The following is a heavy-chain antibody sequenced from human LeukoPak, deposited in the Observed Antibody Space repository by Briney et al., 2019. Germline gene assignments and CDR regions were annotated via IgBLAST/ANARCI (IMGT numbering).Heavy chain of an antibody. Sequence: GWSLRLSCAASGFTFSSYEMNWVRQAPGKGLECVSYITSSGNTIYYADSVKGRFTISRDNAKYSLYLQMNSLRAEDTAVYYCVRGRYCSGGTCYPSYDYWGQGTLVTVSS. CDR2: ITSSGNTI. CDR3: VRGRYCSGGTCYPSYDY. J-gene: IGHJ4*02. CDR1: GFTFSSYE. V-gene: IGHV3-48*03. D-gene: IGHD2-15*01.